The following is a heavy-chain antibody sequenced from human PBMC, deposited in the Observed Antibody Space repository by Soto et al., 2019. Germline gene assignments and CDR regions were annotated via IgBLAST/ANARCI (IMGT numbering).Heavy chain of an antibody. V-gene: IGHV4-61*01. D-gene: IGHD2-8*02. CDR2: IYYSGST. CDR3: ARVPTGGGRWFDP. Sequence: QVQLQESGPGLVKPSETLSLTCTVSGGSVSSGSYYWSWIRQPPGKGLEWIGYIYYSGSTNYNPSLQSRVTISVDTSKNQFSLKLSSVTAADTAVYYCARVPTGGGRWFDPWGQGTLVTVSS. CDR1: GGSVSSGSYY. J-gene: IGHJ5*02.